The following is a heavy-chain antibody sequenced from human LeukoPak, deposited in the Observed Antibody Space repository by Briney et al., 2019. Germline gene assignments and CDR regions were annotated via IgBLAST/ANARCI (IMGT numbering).Heavy chain of an antibody. CDR3: ARGGLWFGELSGGFDP. J-gene: IGHJ5*02. Sequence: GASVKVSCKASGYTFTSYAISWVRQAPGQALEWMGCISAYNGNTNYAQKLQGRVTMTTDTSTSTAYMELRSLRADDTAVYYCARGGLWFGELSGGFDPWGQGTLVTVSS. D-gene: IGHD3-10*01. V-gene: IGHV1-18*01. CDR1: GYTFTSYA. CDR2: ISAYNGNT.